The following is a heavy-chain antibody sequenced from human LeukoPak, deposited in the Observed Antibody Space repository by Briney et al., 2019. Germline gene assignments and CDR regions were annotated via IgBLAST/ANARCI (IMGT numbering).Heavy chain of an antibody. CDR1: GGSISSYY. CDR3: ARVFDSGSQAYFYYMDV. Sequence: SETLSLTCTVSGGSISSYYWSWIRQPPEKGLEWIGYIYSSGSTNYNPSLKSRVTMSVDTSKNQFSLKVSSVTAADTAVYYCARVFDSGSQAYFYYMDVWGKGTTVTIFS. D-gene: IGHD3-10*01. J-gene: IGHJ6*03. CDR2: IYSSGST. V-gene: IGHV4-59*01.